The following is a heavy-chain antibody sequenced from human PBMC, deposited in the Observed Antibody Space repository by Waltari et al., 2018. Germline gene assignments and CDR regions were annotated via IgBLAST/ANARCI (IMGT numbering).Heavy chain of an antibody. D-gene: IGHD1-26*01. CDR2: IGGGGSTT. CDR1: GFTFSNYD. J-gene: IGHJ4*02. V-gene: IGHV3-23*01. Sequence: EVQLLESGGDLVQPGGSLRLSCAASGFTFSNYDMTWVRQAPGKGLEWVSVIGGGGSTTYYADSVKGRFTISRDNSKNTLYLQMNRLRVEDTAVYYCAKKLGVSSWYYFDYWGQGTLVTVSS. CDR3: AKKLGVSSWYYFDY.